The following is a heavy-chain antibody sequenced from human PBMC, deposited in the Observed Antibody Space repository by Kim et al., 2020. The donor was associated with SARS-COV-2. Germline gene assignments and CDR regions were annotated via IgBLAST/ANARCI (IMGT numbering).Heavy chain of an antibody. V-gene: IGHV1-69*13. Sequence: SVKVSCKASGGTFSSYAISWVRQAPGQGLEWMGGIIPIFGTANYAQKFQGRVTITADESTSTAYMELSSLRSEDTAVYYCARGSRDGYNVGYWGQGTLVTVSS. J-gene: IGHJ4*02. D-gene: IGHD5-12*01. CDR1: GGTFSSYA. CDR2: IIPIFGTA. CDR3: ARGSRDGYNVGY.